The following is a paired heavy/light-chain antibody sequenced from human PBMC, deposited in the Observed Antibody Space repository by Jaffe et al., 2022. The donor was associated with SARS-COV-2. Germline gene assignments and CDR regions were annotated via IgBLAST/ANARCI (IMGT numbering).Light chain of an antibody. Sequence: DIQMTQSPSSLSASVGDRVTITCRASQSISSYINWYQQKPGKAPKLLIYAASSLQSGVPSRFSGSGSGTDFTLTISSLQPEDFATYYCQQSYSTWTFGQGTKVEIK. CDR1: QSISSY. CDR2: AAS. V-gene: IGKV1-39*01. CDR3: QQSYSTWT. J-gene: IGKJ1*01.
Heavy chain of an antibody. V-gene: IGHV3-7*03. CDR3: ARDTVAGGDY. CDR2: IKQDGSER. J-gene: IGHJ4*02. CDR1: GFTFSSYW. Sequence: EVQLVESGGGLVQPGGSLRLSCAASGFTFSSYWMSWVRQAPGKGLEWVANIKQDGSERYYVDSVEGRFTISRDNAKNSLYLQMNSLTAEDTAVYYCARDTVAGGDYWGQGTLVTVSS. D-gene: IGHD6-19*01.